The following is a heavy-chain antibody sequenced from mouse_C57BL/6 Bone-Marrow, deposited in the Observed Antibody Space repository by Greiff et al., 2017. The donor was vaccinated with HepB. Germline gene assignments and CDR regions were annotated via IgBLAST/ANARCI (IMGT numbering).Heavy chain of an antibody. J-gene: IGHJ2*01. Sequence: QVQLQQPGAELVRPGSSVKLSCKASGYTFTSYWMHWVKQRPIQGLEWIGNIDPSDSETHYNQKFKDKATLTVDKSSSTAYMQLSSLTSEDSAVYYCARSKAYLLSYWGQGTTLTVSS. D-gene: IGHD3-2*02. CDR2: IDPSDSET. V-gene: IGHV1-52*01. CDR3: ARSKAYLLSY. CDR1: GYTFTSYW.